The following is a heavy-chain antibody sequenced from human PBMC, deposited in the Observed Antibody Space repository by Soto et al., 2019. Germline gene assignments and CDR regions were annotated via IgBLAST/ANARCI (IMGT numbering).Heavy chain of an antibody. J-gene: IGHJ5*02. CDR2: INAGNGNT. Sequence: ASVKVSCKXSGYTFTSYAMHWVRQAPGQRLEWMGWINAGNGNTKYSQKFQGRVTITRDTSASTAYMELSSLRSEDTAVYYCARGTPNNYYDCSGRRGWFDPWGQGTLVTVSS. D-gene: IGHD3-22*01. CDR3: ARGTPNNYYDCSGRRGWFDP. V-gene: IGHV1-3*01. CDR1: GYTFTSYA.